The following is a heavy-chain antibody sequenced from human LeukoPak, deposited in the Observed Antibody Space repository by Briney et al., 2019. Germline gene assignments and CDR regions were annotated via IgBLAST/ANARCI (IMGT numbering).Heavy chain of an antibody. J-gene: IGHJ4*02. CDR1: GSTFSSFS. CDR2: ITSDSGTI. Sequence: GGSLRLSCAVSGSTFSSFSMNWVRQAPGKGLEWVSYITSDSGTIRYADSVKGRFTISRDNAKNSLYLQMKSLREEDTAVYYCARDLNWVFDYWGQGILVTVSS. V-gene: IGHV3-48*02. CDR3: ARDLNWVFDY. D-gene: IGHD7-27*01.